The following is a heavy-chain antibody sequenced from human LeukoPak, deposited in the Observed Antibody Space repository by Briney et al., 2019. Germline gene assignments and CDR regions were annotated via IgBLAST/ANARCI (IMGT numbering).Heavy chain of an antibody. CDR1: GGSISSYY. CDR3: AREGRYRYGYNEYHSYMDI. CDR2: IYYSGST. Sequence: SETLSLTCTVSGGSISSYYWSWIRQPPGKGLEWIGYIYYSGSTNYNSSLKSRVTISVDTSKNQFSLKLSSVTAAETAVYYCAREGRYRYGYNEYHSYMDIWGKGTTVTVSS. V-gene: IGHV4-59*01. J-gene: IGHJ6*03. D-gene: IGHD5-24*01.